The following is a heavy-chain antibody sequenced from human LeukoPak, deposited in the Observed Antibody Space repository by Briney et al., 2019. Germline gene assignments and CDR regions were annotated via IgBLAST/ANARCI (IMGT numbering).Heavy chain of an antibody. V-gene: IGHV3-23*01. J-gene: IGHJ4*02. Sequence: PGGSLRLSXAASGFTFSSYAMSWVRQAPGKGLEWVSAISGSGGSTYYADSVKGRFTISRDNSKNTLYLQMNSLRAEDTAVYYCAKDPIPRYCSSTSCYRGFYFDYWGQGTLVTVSS. CDR3: AKDPIPRYCSSTSCYRGFYFDY. CDR1: GFTFSSYA. D-gene: IGHD2-2*01. CDR2: ISGSGGST.